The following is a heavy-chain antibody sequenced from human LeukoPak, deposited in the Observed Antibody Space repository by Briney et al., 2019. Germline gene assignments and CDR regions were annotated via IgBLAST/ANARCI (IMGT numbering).Heavy chain of an antibody. Sequence: GEPLKISCKGSGYTFSNYWIGWVRQMPGKGLEWMGIIYPGDSDARYSPSFQGQVTISADKSISTAYLQWSSLKASDTAMYYCARRAYYYDTSGPCDYWGQGTLVTVSS. D-gene: IGHD3-22*01. V-gene: IGHV5-51*01. J-gene: IGHJ4*02. CDR2: IYPGDSDA. CDR3: ARRAYYYDTSGPCDY. CDR1: GYTFSNYW.